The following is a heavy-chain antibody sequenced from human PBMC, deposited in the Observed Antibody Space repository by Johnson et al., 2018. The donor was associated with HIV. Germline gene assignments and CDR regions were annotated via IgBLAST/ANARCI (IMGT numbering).Heavy chain of an antibody. V-gene: IGHV3-30*03. CDR3: ARGHRTHYDYVWGSEEDTDDAFDI. CDR2: ISYDGSNK. Sequence: QVQLVESGGGVVQPGRSLRLSCAASGFTFSTYGMHWVRQAPGTGLGWVACISYDGSNKYYADSVKGRFTISRANSQNTLYLQMNSLRAEDTAVYYCARGHRTHYDYVWGSEEDTDDAFDIWGQGTMVTDSS. J-gene: IGHJ3*02. CDR1: GFTFSTYG. D-gene: IGHD3-16*01.